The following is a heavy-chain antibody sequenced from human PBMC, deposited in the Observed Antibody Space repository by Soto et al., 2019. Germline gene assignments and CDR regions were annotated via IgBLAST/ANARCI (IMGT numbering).Heavy chain of an antibody. CDR2: ISAYNGNT. CDR3: ARVDCTSCYSYYYYGMDV. CDR1: GYIFTSYG. Sequence: ASVKVSCKASGYIFTSYGISWVRQAPGQGLEWMGWISAYNGNTNYAQKLQGRVTMTTDTSTSTAYMELRSLRSDDTAVYYCARVDCTSCYSYYYYGMDVWGQGTNVTVSS. V-gene: IGHV1-18*04. D-gene: IGHD2-2*01. J-gene: IGHJ6*02.